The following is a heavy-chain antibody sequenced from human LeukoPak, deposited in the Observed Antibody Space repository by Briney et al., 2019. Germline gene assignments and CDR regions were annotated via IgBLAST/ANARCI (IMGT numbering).Heavy chain of an antibody. CDR1: GFTFISYG. V-gene: IGHV3-30*02. Sequence: GGSLRLSCAASGFTFISYGMHWVRQAPGKGPEWVAFIRSDGSNKYYADSVKGRFTISRDNSKNTLYLQMNSLRAEDTAVYYCARDQDYTYYFDYWGQGTLVTVSS. D-gene: IGHD4-11*01. CDR3: ARDQDYTYYFDY. J-gene: IGHJ4*02. CDR2: IRSDGSNK.